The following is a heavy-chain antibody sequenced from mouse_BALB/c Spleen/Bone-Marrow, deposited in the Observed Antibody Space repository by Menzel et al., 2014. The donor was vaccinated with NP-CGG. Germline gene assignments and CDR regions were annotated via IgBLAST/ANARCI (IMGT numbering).Heavy chain of an antibody. D-gene: IGHD2-2*01. J-gene: IGHJ2*01. CDR1: GYTFTSYW. Sequence: QVQLKESGAELAKPGASVKMSCKASGYTFTSYWMHWVKQRPGQVLEWIGYINPSTGYTEYNQKFKDKATLTADKSSSTAYMQLSSLTSEDSAVYYCARSGGYDGFSYWGQGTTLTVSS. CDR2: INPSTGYT. CDR3: ARSGGYDGFSY. V-gene: IGHV1-7*01.